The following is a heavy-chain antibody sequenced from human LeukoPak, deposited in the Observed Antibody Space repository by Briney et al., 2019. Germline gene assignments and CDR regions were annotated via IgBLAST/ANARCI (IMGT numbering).Heavy chain of an antibody. V-gene: IGHV4-39*07. J-gene: IGHJ6*03. CDR1: GGSISSSSYY. D-gene: IGHD3-10*01. Sequence: PSETLSLTCTVSGGSISSSSYYWGWIRQPPGKGLEWIGRIYTSGSTNYNPSLKSRVTISVDTSKNQFSLKLSSVTAADTAVYYCARGAYGSGYYYYYYMDVWGKGTTVTISS. CDR3: ARGAYGSGYYYYYYMDV. CDR2: IYTSGST.